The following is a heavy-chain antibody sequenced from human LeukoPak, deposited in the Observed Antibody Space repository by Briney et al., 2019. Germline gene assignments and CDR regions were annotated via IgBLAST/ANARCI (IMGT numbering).Heavy chain of an antibody. CDR3: ASDCSSTSCYDY. CDR1: GFTFSSYS. Sequence: PGGSLRLSCAASGFTFSSYSMNWVRQALGRGLEWVSSISSSSSYIYYADSVKGRFTISRDNAKNSLYLQMNSLRAEDTAVYYCASDCSSTSCYDYWGQGTLVTVSS. CDR2: ISSSSSYI. V-gene: IGHV3-21*01. D-gene: IGHD2-2*01. J-gene: IGHJ4*02.